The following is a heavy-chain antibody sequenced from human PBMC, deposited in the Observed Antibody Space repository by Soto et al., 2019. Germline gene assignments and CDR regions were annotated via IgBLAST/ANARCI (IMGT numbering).Heavy chain of an antibody. D-gene: IGHD6-13*01. CDR3: ARDGDSSSWYSEYYYYGMDV. CDR1: GFTFSSYA. CDR2: ISYDGSNK. V-gene: IGHV3-30-3*01. J-gene: IGHJ6*02. Sequence: ESGGGVVQPGRSLRLSCAASGFTFSSYAMHWVRQAPGKGLEWVAVISYDGSNKYYADSVKGRFTISRDNSKNTLYLQMNSLRAEDTAVYYCARDGDSSSWYSEYYYYGMDVWGQGTTVTVSS.